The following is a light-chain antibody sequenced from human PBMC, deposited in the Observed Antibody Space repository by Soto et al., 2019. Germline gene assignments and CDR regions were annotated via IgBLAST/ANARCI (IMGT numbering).Light chain of an antibody. CDR3: MQGTHWPLT. V-gene: IGKV2-30*01. Sequence: DIVMTQTPLSLPVTPGEPASISCRSSQSLLDSDDGNTYLTWFHQRPGQPPRRLIYEVSNRDSGVPDRFSGSGSGTDFTLRISRVEVEDVGVYYCMQGTHWPLTFGGGTKVEIK. CDR1: QSLLDSDDGNTY. J-gene: IGKJ4*01. CDR2: EVS.